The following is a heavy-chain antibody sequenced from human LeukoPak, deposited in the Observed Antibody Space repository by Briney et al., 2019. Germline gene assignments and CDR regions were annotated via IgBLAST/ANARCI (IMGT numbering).Heavy chain of an antibody. CDR2: ISAYNGNT. J-gene: IGHJ6*01. Sequence: ASVKVSCKASGYTFTSYGSSWVRQAPGQRLEWMGWISAYNGNTTYAQKIQGRVTMTTDTSTSTAYMELRSLRSDDTAVYYCARGVDTDIGQITYFYYGMDVWGHGTTVTVSS. CDR1: GYTFTSYG. V-gene: IGHV1-18*01. D-gene: IGHD5-18*01. CDR3: ARGVDTDIGQITYFYYGMDV.